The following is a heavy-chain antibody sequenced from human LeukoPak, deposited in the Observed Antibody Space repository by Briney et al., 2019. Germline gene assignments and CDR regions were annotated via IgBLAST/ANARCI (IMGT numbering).Heavy chain of an antibody. J-gene: IGHJ4*02. Sequence: ASVKVSCKASGYTFTSYYMHWVRQAPGQGLEWMGIINPNGGSTSYAQKFQGRVTMTRDTSTSTVYMELSSLRSEDTAVYYCARGGSSWYLFYYFDYWGQGTLVTVSS. CDR3: ARGGSSWYLFYYFDY. CDR2: INPNGGST. D-gene: IGHD6-13*01. CDR1: GYTFTSYY. V-gene: IGHV1-46*01.